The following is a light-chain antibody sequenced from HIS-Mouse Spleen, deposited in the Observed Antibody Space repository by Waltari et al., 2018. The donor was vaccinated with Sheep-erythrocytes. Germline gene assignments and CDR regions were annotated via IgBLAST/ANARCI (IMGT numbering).Light chain of an antibody. V-gene: IGLV2-11*01. J-gene: IGLJ1*01. CDR3: CSYAGSYNHV. CDR1: SRDVGRYNS. Sequence: QSALTQPRSVSGSPGQSVTISCPATSRDVGRYNSSSWYQHPPGKAPKLMIYDVSKRPSGVPDRFSGSKSGNTASLTISGLQAEDEADYYCCSYAGSYNHVFATGTKVTVL. CDR2: DVS.